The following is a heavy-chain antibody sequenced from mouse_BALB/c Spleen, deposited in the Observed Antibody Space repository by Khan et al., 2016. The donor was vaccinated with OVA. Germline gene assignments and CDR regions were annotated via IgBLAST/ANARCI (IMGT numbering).Heavy chain of an antibody. Sequence: QVQLKQSGPELVKPGASVKMSCKASAYIFTDYVLTWVKQRTGQGLEWIGEIYPGSGDIYYNDKFKGKATLTADMSSNTAYIQLNSLTSEDSAVYFCARGGYGTSGAYWGQGTLVTVSA. J-gene: IGHJ3*01. CDR1: AYIFTDYV. D-gene: IGHD1-1*01. V-gene: IGHV1-77*01. CDR3: ARGGYGTSGAY. CDR2: IYPGSGDI.